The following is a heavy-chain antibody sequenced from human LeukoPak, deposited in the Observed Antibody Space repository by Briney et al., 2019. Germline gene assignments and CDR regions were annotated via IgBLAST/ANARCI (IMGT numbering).Heavy chain of an antibody. CDR2: IYYIGST. V-gene: IGHV4-59*08. D-gene: IGHD3-22*01. Sequence: PPQTLSLTCTVSAGSINCYYWSWNRQLPGKGLEWNGYIYYIGSTNYNTSLKSRVPLSVDQSKNQASLKLSSVTAADTAVYYCARRSGFDYYDSSSTTYYYYYGMDVWGQGTTVTVSS. CDR1: AGSINCYY. CDR3: ARRSGFDYYDSSSTTYYYYYGMDV. J-gene: IGHJ6*02.